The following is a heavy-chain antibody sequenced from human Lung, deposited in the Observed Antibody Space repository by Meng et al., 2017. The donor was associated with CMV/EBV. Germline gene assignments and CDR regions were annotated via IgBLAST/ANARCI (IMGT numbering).Heavy chain of an antibody. J-gene: IGHJ6*02. CDR2: ISFDGTNK. D-gene: IGHD3-16*01. CDR3: ARGSKNYFRSEWYGTFGSHFYGLGV. V-gene: IGHV3-30*01. Sequence: GESLKISCVASGFSFSTYAVHWVRQAPDKGLEWVAVISFDGTNKYYGDSVKGRFTVSRDNSKNTLYLQMNSLRTEDTAMYYCARGSKNYFRSEWYGTFGSHFYGLGVWGQGXTVTVSS. CDR1: GFSFSTYA.